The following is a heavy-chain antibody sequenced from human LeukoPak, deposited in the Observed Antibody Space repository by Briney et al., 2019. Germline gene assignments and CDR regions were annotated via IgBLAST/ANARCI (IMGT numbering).Heavy chain of an antibody. Sequence: GRSLRLSCAASGFTFSSYGMHWVRQAPGKGLEWVAVISYDGSNKDYVDSVKGRLTISRDNSKNTLYLQMNSLRVEDTAVYYCAQSPFYYDSYFDYWGQGTLATVSS. V-gene: IGHV3-30*18. CDR3: AQSPFYYDSYFDY. CDR1: GFTFSSYG. J-gene: IGHJ4*02. D-gene: IGHD3-22*01. CDR2: ISYDGSNK.